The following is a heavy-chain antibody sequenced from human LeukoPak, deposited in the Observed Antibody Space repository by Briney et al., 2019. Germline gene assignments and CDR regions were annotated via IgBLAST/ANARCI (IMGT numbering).Heavy chain of an antibody. D-gene: IGHD3-22*01. J-gene: IGHJ5*02. V-gene: IGHV4-38-2*02. CDR1: GYSISSGYY. Sequence: PSETLSLTCTVSGYSISSGYYWGWIRQPPGKGLEWIGSIYHSGSTYYNPSLKSRVTISVDTSKNQFSLKLSSVTAADTAVYYCARDLSYYDSSGYYYSGWFDPWGQGALVTVSS. CDR2: IYHSGST. CDR3: ARDLSYYDSSGYYYSGWFDP.